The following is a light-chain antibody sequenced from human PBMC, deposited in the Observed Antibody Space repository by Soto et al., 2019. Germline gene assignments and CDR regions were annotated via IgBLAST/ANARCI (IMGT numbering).Light chain of an antibody. CDR3: ATYAGSRTYV. CDR2: EVT. CDR1: SDIGNYNL. V-gene: IGLV2-23*02. J-gene: IGLJ1*01. Sequence: QSALTQLASVSGSPGQSVTISCSGSDIGNYNLVSWYQHLPGRAPKLLIFEVTMRPSGISDRFSGSKSASTASLTISGLQAEDEGDYYCATYAGSRTYVVGSGTKVTVL.